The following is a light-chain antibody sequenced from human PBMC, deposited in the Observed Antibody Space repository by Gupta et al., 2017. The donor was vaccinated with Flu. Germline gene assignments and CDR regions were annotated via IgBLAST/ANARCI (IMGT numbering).Light chain of an antibody. CDR1: QRISSH. V-gene: IGKV1-39*01. CDR3: QQTYNAPLT. CDR2: AAS. Sequence: DIQMTQSPSSLSASVGDSVTITCRASQRISSHLNWYQQKPGKAPKLLIYAASSLQSGVPSRFSGSGSGTDFTLTIRSLQPEDFATYYCQQTYNAPLTFGPGTKVEIE. J-gene: IGKJ3*01.